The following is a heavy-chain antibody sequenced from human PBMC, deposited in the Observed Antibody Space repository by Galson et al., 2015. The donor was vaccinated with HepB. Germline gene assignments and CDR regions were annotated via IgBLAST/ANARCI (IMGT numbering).Heavy chain of an antibody. V-gene: IGHV1-2*02. CDR2: INPNSGGT. J-gene: IGHJ5*02. CDR1: GYTFTGYY. Sequence: SVKVSCKASGYTFTGYYMHWVRQAPGQGLEWMGWINPNSGGTNYAQKFQGRVTMTRDTSISTAYMELSRLRSDDTAVYYCARESPPAGYGDDFPHNWFDPWGQGTLVTVSS. CDR3: ARESPPAGYGDDFPHNWFDP. D-gene: IGHD4-17*01.